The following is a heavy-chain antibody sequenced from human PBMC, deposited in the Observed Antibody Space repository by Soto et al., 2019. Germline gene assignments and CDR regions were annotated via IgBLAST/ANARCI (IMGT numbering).Heavy chain of an antibody. Sequence: EVQLVESGGGLVQPGGSLRLSCAASGFTFSSYDMHWVRQAPGKRLEWVSIIDTAGDTYYPGSVKGRFTISRENAYKSLYLQMNSLRAGDTAIYYCVRMYSSGWYDFWGQGALVTVSS. CDR2: IDTAGDT. CDR1: GFTFSSYD. V-gene: IGHV3-13*01. CDR3: VRMYSSGWYDF. J-gene: IGHJ5*01. D-gene: IGHD6-19*01.